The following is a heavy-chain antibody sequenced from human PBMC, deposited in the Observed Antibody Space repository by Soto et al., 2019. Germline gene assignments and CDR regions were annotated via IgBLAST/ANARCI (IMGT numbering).Heavy chain of an antibody. CDR1: GFTFSSYG. CDR3: AKNQDSYGSY. CDR2: ISYDGSNK. D-gene: IGHD5-18*01. Sequence: QVQLVESGGGVVQPGRSLRLSCAASGFTFSSYGMHWVRQAPGKGLEWVAVISYDGSNKYYADSVKGRFTISRDNSKNRLDLQMTSLRPEDNAGYYYAKNQDSYGSYWGQGTLVTVSS. V-gene: IGHV3-30*18. J-gene: IGHJ4*02.